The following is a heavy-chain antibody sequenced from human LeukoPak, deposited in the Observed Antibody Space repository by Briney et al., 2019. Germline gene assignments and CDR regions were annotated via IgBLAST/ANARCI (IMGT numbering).Heavy chain of an antibody. J-gene: IGHJ4*02. CDR2: IYYSGST. Sequence: PGGSLRLSCAASGFTFSSYSMNWVRQPPGKGLEWIGSIYYSGSTYYNPSLKSRVTISVDTSKNQFSLKLSSVTAADTAVYYCARGQLWFGKYYFDYWGQGTLVTVSS. V-gene: IGHV4-39*07. CDR1: GFTFSSYS. CDR3: ARGQLWFGKYYFDY. D-gene: IGHD3-10*01.